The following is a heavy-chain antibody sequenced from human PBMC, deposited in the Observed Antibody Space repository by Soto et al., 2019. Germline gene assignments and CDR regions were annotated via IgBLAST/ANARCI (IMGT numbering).Heavy chain of an antibody. CDR3: ARGALGYCSSTSCYTGMRGFFDY. D-gene: IGHD2-2*02. CDR2: INPNSGGT. V-gene: IGHV1-2*02. J-gene: IGHJ4*02. CDR1: GYTFTGYY. Sequence: GASVKVSCKASGYTFTGYYMHWVRQAPGQGLEWMGWINPNSGGTNYAQKFQGRVTMTRDTSISTAYMELSRLRSDDTAVYYCARGALGYCSSTSCYTGMRGFFDYWGQGTLVTVSS.